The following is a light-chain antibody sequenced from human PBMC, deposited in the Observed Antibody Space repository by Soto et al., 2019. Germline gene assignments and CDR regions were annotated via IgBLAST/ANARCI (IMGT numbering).Light chain of an antibody. V-gene: IGLV8-61*01. CDR1: SGSVSTSYY. Sequence: QTVVTQEPSFSVSPGGTVTLTCGLRSGSVSTSYYPSWYQQTPGQAPRTLIYSTNTRSSGVPDRFSGSILGNKAALTITGAQADDESDYYCVLYMGSGISVFGGGTKLT. CDR2: STN. J-gene: IGLJ3*02. CDR3: VLYMGSGISV.